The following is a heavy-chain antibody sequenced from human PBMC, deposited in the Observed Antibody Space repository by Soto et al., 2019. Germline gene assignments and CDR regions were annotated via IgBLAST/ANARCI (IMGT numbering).Heavy chain of an antibody. CDR1: GGSISSYY. D-gene: IGHD4-17*01. J-gene: IGHJ4*02. V-gene: IGHV4-59*01. CDR2: IYYSGST. Sequence: SETLSLTCTVSGGSISSYYWSWIRQPPGKGLEWIGYIYYSGSTNYNPSLKSRVTISVDTSKNQFSLKLSSVTAADTAVYYCARVPYGDYYFDYWGQGTLVIVSS. CDR3: ARVPYGDYYFDY.